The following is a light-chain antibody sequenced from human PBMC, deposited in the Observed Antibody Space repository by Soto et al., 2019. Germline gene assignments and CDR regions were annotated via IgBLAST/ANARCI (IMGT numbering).Light chain of an antibody. Sequence: EFVLTQSPGTLSLSPGERATLSCRASQTVRNNYLAWYQQKPGQAPRLLIYDASSRATGIPDRFSGGGSGTDFNLTISRLEPEDFAVYYCQQFCSYPLTFGGGTKVEIK. CDR3: QQFCSYPLT. CDR2: DAS. CDR1: QTVRNNY. J-gene: IGKJ4*01. V-gene: IGKV3-20*01.